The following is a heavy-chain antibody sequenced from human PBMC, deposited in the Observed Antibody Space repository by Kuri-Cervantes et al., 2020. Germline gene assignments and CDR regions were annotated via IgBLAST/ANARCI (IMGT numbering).Heavy chain of an antibody. CDR2: IYYSGST. J-gene: IGHJ4*02. CDR1: GGSISSGGYY. CDR3: ARGIAVAGLFFLN. Sequence: GSLRLSCTVSGGSISSGGYYWSWIRQPPGKGLEWIGYIYYSGSTNYNPSLKSRVTISVDTSKNQFSLKLSSVTAADTAVYYCARGIAVAGLFFLNWGQGTLVTVSS. V-gene: IGHV4-61*08. D-gene: IGHD6-19*01.